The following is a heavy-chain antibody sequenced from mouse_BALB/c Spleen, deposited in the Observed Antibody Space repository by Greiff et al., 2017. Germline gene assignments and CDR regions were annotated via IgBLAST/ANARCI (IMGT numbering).Heavy chain of an antibody. CDR2: ISDGGSYT. CDR3: ARDQGITPRSLFAY. V-gene: IGHV5-4*02. CDR1: GFTFSDYY. Sequence: EVQVVESGGGLVKPGGSLKLSCAASGFTFSDYYMYWVRQTPEKRLEWVATISDGGSYTYYPDSVKGRFTISRDNAKNNLYLQMSSLKSEDTAMYYCARDQGITPRSLFAYWGQGTLVTVSA. J-gene: IGHJ3*01. D-gene: IGHD2-4*01.